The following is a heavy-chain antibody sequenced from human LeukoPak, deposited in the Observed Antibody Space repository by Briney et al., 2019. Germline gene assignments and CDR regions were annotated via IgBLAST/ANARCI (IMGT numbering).Heavy chain of an antibody. CDR1: GFTVSSNY. Sequence: GGSLRLSCAASGFTVSSNYMSWVRQAPGKGLEWVSVIYSGGSAYYADSVKGRFTISRDNSQNTLYLQMNSLGAEDTAVYYCASSAAVRLFDYWGQGTLVTVSS. CDR2: IYSGGSA. D-gene: IGHD1-1*01. V-gene: IGHV3-53*01. CDR3: ASSAAVRLFDY. J-gene: IGHJ4*02.